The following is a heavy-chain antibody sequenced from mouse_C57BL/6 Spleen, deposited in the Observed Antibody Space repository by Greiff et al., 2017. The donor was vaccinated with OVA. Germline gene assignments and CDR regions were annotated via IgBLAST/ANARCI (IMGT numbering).Heavy chain of an antibody. D-gene: IGHD2-1*01. V-gene: IGHV1-22*01. CDR1: GYTFTDYN. CDR2: INPNNGGT. Sequence: EVKLMESGPELVKPGASVKMSCKASGYTFTDYNMHWVKQSHGKSLEWIGYINPNNGGTSYNQKFKGKATLTVNKSSSTAYMELRSLTSEDSAVYYCARGKDYGIPWFAYWGQGTLVTVSA. CDR3: ARGKDYGIPWFAY. J-gene: IGHJ3*01.